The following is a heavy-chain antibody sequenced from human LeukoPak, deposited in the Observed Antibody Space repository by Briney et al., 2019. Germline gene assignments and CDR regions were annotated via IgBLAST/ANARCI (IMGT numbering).Heavy chain of an antibody. Sequence: SVKVSCKASGGTFSIYAISWVRQAPGQGLEWMGGIIPIFGTANYAQKFQGRVTITADESTSTAYMELSSLRSEDTAVYYCARNPGAVAGTVDYYYYGMDVWGQGATVTVSS. CDR3: ARNPGAVAGTVDYYYYGMDV. V-gene: IGHV1-69*13. CDR2: IIPIFGTA. J-gene: IGHJ6*02. D-gene: IGHD6-19*01. CDR1: GGTFSIYA.